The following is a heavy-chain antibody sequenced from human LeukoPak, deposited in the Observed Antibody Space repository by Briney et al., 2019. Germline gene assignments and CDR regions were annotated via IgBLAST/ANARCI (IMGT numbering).Heavy chain of an antibody. V-gene: IGHV1-2*02. CDR1: GDTFSSYG. CDR2: INPNSGGT. CDR3: ARGHYFDY. Sequence: ASVKVSCKASGDTFSSYGISWVRQAPGQGLEWMGWINPNSGGTNYAQKFQGRVTMTRDTSISTAYMELSRLRSDDTAVYYCARGHYFDYWGQGTLVTVSS. J-gene: IGHJ4*02.